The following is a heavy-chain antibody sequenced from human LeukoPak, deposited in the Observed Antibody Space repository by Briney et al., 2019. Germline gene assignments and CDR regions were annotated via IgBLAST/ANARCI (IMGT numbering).Heavy chain of an antibody. D-gene: IGHD6-13*01. V-gene: IGHV3-13*01. J-gene: IGHJ4*02. CDR2: IGTAGDT. CDR3: ASSPAYSSSWYAIDN. Sequence: PGGSLRLSCAASGFTFSNYDMPWVRHAAGKGLEWVSGIGTAGDTYYPGSVKGRFTISRENAKNSLYLQMNSLSAGDTAVYYCASSPAYSSSWYAIDNWGQGTLVNVSS. CDR1: GFTFSNYD.